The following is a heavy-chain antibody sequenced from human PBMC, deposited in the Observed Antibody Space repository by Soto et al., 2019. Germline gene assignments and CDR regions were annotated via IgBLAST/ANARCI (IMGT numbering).Heavy chain of an antibody. J-gene: IGHJ4*02. V-gene: IGHV3-21*01. D-gene: IGHD3-10*01. CDR2: ISSSSSYI. Sequence: PGGSLRLSCAASGFTFSSYSMNWVRQAPGKGLEWVSSISSSSSYIYYADSVKGRFTISRDNAKNSLYLQMNSLRAEDTAVYYCARHSRITPSMVRGVTYYFDYWGQGTLVTVSS. CDR3: ARHSRITPSMVRGVTYYFDY. CDR1: GFTFSSYS.